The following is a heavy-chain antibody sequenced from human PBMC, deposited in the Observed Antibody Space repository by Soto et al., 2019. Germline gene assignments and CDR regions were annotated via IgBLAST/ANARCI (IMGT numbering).Heavy chain of an antibody. V-gene: IGHV3-53*01. J-gene: IGHJ6*02. D-gene: IGHD2-15*01. CDR1: GFTVSSNY. CDR3: ARSLVVAATRGYYYYYYGMDV. CDR2: IYGGGSA. Sequence: GGSLRLSCAASGFTVSSNYMSWVRQAPGKGLEWVSVIYGGGSAYYADSVQGRFTIPGGNSKNTLYLKMNSLRAEDTAVYYCARSLVVAATRGYYYYYYGMDVWGQGTTVTVSS.